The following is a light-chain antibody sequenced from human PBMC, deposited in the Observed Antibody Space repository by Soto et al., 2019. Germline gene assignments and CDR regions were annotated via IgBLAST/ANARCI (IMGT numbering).Light chain of an antibody. CDR1: QDINSY. V-gene: IGKV1-9*01. CDR2: EAS. Sequence: IQLVPTPAGPSGSIGPRVTITAMASQDINSYLAWYQQKPGKAPNLLIYEASILQRGVPSRFSGSNSGTDFTLTISSLQAEDFATYCCQQNRIYPSSFAGGTKVEIK. CDR3: QQNRIYPSS. J-gene: IGKJ4*01.